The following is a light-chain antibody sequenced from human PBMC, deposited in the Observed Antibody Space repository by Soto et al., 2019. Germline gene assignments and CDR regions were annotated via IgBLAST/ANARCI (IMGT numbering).Light chain of an antibody. J-gene: IGKJ1*01. CDR2: SAS. V-gene: IGKV1-39*01. Sequence: DIQMTQSPSSLSASVGDRVTITCRASQTISNYLNWYQQKPGKAPKLLIYSASSLQSGVPSRFSGSGSGTDFTLTIGDLQPENFASYYCQQSYSIQWRFGQGTNMEIK. CDR3: QQSYSIQWR. CDR1: QTISNY.